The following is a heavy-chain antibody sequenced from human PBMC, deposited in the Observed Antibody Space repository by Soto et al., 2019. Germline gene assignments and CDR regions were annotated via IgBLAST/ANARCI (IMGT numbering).Heavy chain of an antibody. Sequence: SETLSLTCAFSGCSISSGGYSWIWIRQPPGKGLEWIGYIYHSGSTYYSPSLKSRVTISVDRSKNQFSLKLSSVTAADTAVYYCASRPSGSGFDPWGQGTLVTVSS. CDR1: GCSISSGGYS. CDR3: ASRPSGSGFDP. V-gene: IGHV4-30-2*01. J-gene: IGHJ5*02. D-gene: IGHD1-26*01. CDR2: IYHSGST.